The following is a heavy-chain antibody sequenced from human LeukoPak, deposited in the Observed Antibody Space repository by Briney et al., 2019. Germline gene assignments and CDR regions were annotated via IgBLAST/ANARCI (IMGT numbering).Heavy chain of an antibody. D-gene: IGHD6-19*01. CDR2: ISTYNGNT. CDR3: ARGSSGLFDY. J-gene: IGHJ4*02. CDR1: GYTFTSYG. Sequence: GASVKVSCKASGYTFTSYGISWARQAPGQGLEWMGWISTYNGNTYYAQKFQGRVPMTTDTSTSTAYMELRSLRSDDTAVYYCARGSSGLFDYWGQGTLVTVSS. V-gene: IGHV1-18*01.